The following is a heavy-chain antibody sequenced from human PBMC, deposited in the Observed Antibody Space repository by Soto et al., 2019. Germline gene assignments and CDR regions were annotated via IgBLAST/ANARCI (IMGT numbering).Heavy chain of an antibody. Sequence: SETLSLTCAVSGSSITITYYWGWVRQPPGKGLEWIGSIHHSGSVFESGSTHYNPSFKSRVAISADTSKNQFSLKLTSVTAADTAVYFCARNSSSSYFDYWGQGTLVTAPQ. CDR2: IHHSGSVFESGST. J-gene: IGHJ4*02. CDR3: ARNSSSSYFDY. D-gene: IGHD6-13*01. V-gene: IGHV4-38-2*01. CDR1: GSSITITYY.